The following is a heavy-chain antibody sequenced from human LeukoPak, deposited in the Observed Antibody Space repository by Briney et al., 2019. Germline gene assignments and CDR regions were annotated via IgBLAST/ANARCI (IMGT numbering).Heavy chain of an antibody. CDR3: ARDYGDEN. D-gene: IGHD4-17*01. CDR2: INQDGSER. J-gene: IGHJ4*02. CDR1: GFTLRSYW. Sequence: PGGSLRLSCAASGFTLRSYWMSWVRQAPGKGLEWVANINQDGSERYYVDSVKGRFTISRDNAKNSLYLHMSSLRADDTAVYCCARDYGDENWGQGTLVTVSS. V-gene: IGHV3-7*01.